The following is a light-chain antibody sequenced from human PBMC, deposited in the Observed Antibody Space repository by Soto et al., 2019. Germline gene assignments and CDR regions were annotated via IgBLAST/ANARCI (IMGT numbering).Light chain of an antibody. CDR2: EVT. V-gene: IGLV2-14*03. Sequence: QSALTQTASVSGSPGQSITISCTGTSSDVGGYNFVSWYQQHPGKAPKLIIHEVTNRPSGVSGRFSGSKSGNTAFLTISGLQGEGEAGYYCCSHSSSSTWMFCGGTKLNVL. CDR1: SSDVGGYNF. CDR3: CSHSSSSTWM. J-gene: IGLJ3*02.